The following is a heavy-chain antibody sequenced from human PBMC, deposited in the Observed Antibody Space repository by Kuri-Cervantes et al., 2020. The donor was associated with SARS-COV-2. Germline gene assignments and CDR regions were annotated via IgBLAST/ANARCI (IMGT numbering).Heavy chain of an antibody. CDR3: ARDGEYYYDSSGYFNWFDP. V-gene: IGHV1-2*02. D-gene: IGHD3-22*01. Sequence: ASVKVSCKASGYTFTGYYMHWVRQAPGQGLEWMGWINPNSGGTNYAQKFQGRVTMTRDTSISTAYMELSRLRSDVTAVYYCARDGEYYYDSSGYFNWFDPWGQGTLVTVSS. CDR1: GYTFTGYY. J-gene: IGHJ5*02. CDR2: INPNSGGT.